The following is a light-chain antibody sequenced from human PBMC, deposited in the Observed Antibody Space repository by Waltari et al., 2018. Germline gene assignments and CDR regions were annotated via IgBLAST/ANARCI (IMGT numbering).Light chain of an antibody. Sequence: DIQMTQSPSTLSASVGDRVTITCRASQSITRGLAWYQQKPGKAPKLLIYDASSLESGVPSRFSGSGSGTELTLTISSLQPDDFATYYCQEHVTYWAFGQGTKVEMK. V-gene: IGKV1-5*01. CDR2: DAS. CDR1: QSITRG. CDR3: QEHVTYWA. J-gene: IGKJ1*01.